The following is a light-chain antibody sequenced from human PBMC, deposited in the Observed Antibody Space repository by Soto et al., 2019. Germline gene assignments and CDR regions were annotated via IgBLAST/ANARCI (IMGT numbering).Light chain of an antibody. CDR3: QQYGGSPYT. CDR2: GAS. J-gene: IGKJ3*01. Sequence: EFVLTQSPGTLSLSPGERATLSCRASQTVGSSYLAWFQHKPGQPPRLLIYGASSRATGIPDRFSGSGSGIDFTLTISRLEPEDFAVYYCQQYGGSPYTFGPGTKVD. V-gene: IGKV3-20*01. CDR1: QTVGSSY.